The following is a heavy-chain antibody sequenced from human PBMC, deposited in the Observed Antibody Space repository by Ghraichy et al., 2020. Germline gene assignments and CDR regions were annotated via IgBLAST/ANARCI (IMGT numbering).Heavy chain of an antibody. J-gene: IGHJ6*02. V-gene: IGHV1-2*02. Sequence: ASVKVSCKASGYSFTGYYIHWVRQAPGQGLEWMGWISPKNGGSKFAQKFQGRVSMTRDTSISTAYMEVNRLTSDDTAVYFCARDPGGEPIWDVWGQGTTVTVSS. CDR1: GYSFTGYY. CDR3: ARDPGGEPIWDV. D-gene: IGHD3-16*01. CDR2: ISPKNGGS.